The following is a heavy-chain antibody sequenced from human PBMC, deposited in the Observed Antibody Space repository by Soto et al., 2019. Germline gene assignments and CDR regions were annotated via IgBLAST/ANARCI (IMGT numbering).Heavy chain of an antibody. V-gene: IGHV3-30-3*01. D-gene: IGHD6-19*01. Sequence: QVRLVESGGGVVQPGRSLRLSCTASGFSFSSYAMYWFRQPPGKGLEWVAVISNGGINKHYADSVKGRVTVSRDNSNHSLDLQLNSMIGEDKAIYYCSRDMYSSDYFFNRFDLWGQGTLVTVSS. CDR1: GFSFSSYA. CDR2: ISNGGINK. CDR3: SRDMYSSDYFFNRFDL. J-gene: IGHJ5*01.